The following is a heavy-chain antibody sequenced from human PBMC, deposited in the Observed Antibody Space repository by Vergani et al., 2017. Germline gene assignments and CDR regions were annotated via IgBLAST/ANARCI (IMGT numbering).Heavy chain of an antibody. J-gene: IGHJ4*02. CDR2: IYSGGST. D-gene: IGHD4-17*01. Sequence: EVQLVESGGGLVQPGGSLRLSCAASGFTVSSNHMSWVRQAPGKGLEWVSVIYSGGSTYYADSVKGRFTISRDNSKNTLYLQMNSLRAEDTAVYYCARDSPGDEEYYWGQGTLVTVSS. CDR1: GFTVSSNH. CDR3: ARDSPGDEEYY. V-gene: IGHV3-66*01.